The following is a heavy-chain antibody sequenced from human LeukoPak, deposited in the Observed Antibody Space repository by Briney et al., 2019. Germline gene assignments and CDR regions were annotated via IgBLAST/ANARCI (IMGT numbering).Heavy chain of an antibody. CDR3: ARDIGEWFGERWAFDDY. J-gene: IGHJ4*02. D-gene: IGHD3-10*01. Sequence: PGGSLRLSXAASGFTFSTYSMNWVRQAPGKGLEWVSSISSSGSYIYYADSVKGRFTISRDNAKNSLYLQMNSLRAEDTAVYYCARDIGEWFGERWAFDDYWGQGTLVTVSS. V-gene: IGHV3-21*01. CDR2: ISSSGSYI. CDR1: GFTFSTYS.